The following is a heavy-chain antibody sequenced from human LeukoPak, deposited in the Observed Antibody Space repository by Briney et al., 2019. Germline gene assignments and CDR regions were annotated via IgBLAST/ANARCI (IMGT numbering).Heavy chain of an antibody. V-gene: IGHV3-73*01. CDR1: GFTFSGSA. J-gene: IGHJ4*02. CDR2: IRRKANSYAT. CDR3: TTIAVAGLVDY. Sequence: GGSLRLSCAASGFTFSGSAMHWVRQASGKGLEWVGRIRRKANSYATAYVASVKGRFTISRDDSKNTAYLQMNSLKTEDTAVYYCTTIAVAGLVDYWGQGTLVTVSS. D-gene: IGHD6-19*01.